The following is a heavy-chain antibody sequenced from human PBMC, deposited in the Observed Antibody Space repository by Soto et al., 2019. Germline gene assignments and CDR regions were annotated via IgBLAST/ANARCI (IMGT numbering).Heavy chain of an antibody. D-gene: IGHD6-6*01. CDR2: IKQDGTEV. CDR3: ARIGYSSSSFDY. J-gene: IGHJ4*02. V-gene: IGHV3-7*05. CDR1: GFTFSVYW. Sequence: GGSLRLCCAASGFTFSVYWMSWVRQAPGKGLEWVANIKQDGTEVDQVGSLRGRFTISRDNAKNSVYLQMNSLRVEDTAVYYCARIGYSSSSFDYWGQGTLVTVSS.